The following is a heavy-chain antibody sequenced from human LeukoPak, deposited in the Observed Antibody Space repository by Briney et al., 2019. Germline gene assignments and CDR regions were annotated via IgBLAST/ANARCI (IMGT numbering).Heavy chain of an antibody. CDR3: ARGPVLRYFDWLLSYYMDV. CDR1: GYTFTGYY. J-gene: IGHJ6*03. D-gene: IGHD3-9*01. CDR2: INPNSGGT. Sequence: ASVKVSCKASGYTFTGYYMHWVRQAPGQGLEWMGWINPNSGGTNYAQKFQGRVTMTRDTSISTAYMELSRLRSDDTAVYYCARGPVLRYFDWLLSYYMDVWGKGTTVTVSS. V-gene: IGHV1-2*02.